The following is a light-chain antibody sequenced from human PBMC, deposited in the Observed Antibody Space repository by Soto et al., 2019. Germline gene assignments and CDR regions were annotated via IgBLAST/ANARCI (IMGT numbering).Light chain of an antibody. CDR1: QSVSSN. Sequence: EIVMTQSPATLSVSPGERATLSCMASQSVSSNLAWYQQKPGQAPRLLIYGASIRATGIPARFSGSGSGTEFTLTISSLQSEDFAVYYCQQYNNWPYTFGQGTKLEIK. CDR3: QQYNNWPYT. CDR2: GAS. J-gene: IGKJ2*01. V-gene: IGKV3D-15*01.